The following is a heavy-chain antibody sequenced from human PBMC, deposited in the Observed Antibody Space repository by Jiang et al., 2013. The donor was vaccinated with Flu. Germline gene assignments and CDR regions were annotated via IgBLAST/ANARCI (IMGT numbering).Heavy chain of an antibody. D-gene: IGHD3-10*01. CDR2: IHSSGSS. Sequence: GPGLVKPSQTLSLTCSVSGGSFGNYYWSWIRQAAGEGLEWIGRIHSSGSSNYNPSLKSRATISLDTSKNHVSLQLSSVTAADTAVYYCARAQDPDYYANDAFDIWGQGTMVTVSS. J-gene: IGHJ3*02. CDR1: GGSFGNYY. CDR3: ARAQDPDYYANDAFDI. V-gene: IGHV4-61*02.